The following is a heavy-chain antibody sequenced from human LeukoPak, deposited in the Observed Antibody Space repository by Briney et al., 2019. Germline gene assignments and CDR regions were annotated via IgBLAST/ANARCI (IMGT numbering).Heavy chain of an antibody. V-gene: IGHV3-30*18. Sequence: GRSLRLSCAASGFTFSSYCMHWVRQAPGKGLEWVAVISYDGSNKYYADSVSGRFTVSRYNSKNTRYMQMNSLRAEQTAVYYCAKVLDEWELLVPYYWGQGTLVTVSS. D-gene: IGHD1-26*01. CDR3: AKVLDEWELLVPYY. J-gene: IGHJ4*02. CDR1: GFTFSSYC. CDR2: ISYDGSNK.